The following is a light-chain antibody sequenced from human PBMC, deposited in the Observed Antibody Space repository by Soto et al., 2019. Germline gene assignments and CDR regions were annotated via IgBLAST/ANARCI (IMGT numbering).Light chain of an antibody. Sequence: AIQMTQSPSSLSASVGDRVTITCRASQGIRNDLGWYQQKPGKAPKLLIYAASSLQSGVPSRFSGSGSGKDFTLTISSLQPEDFATDYCLQDYNYPWTFGQGTKVDIK. CDR3: LQDYNYPWT. CDR1: QGIRND. J-gene: IGKJ1*01. V-gene: IGKV1-6*01. CDR2: AAS.